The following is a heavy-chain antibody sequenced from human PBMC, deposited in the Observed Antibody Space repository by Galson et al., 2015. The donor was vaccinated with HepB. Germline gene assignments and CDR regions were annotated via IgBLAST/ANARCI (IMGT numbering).Heavy chain of an antibody. CDR1: GGSFSGYY. V-gene: IGHV4-34*01. CDR3: AGGPITMVRGVIITIIRYFDY. J-gene: IGHJ4*02. Sequence: TLSLTCAVYGGSFSGYYWSWIRQPPGKGLEWIGEINHSGSTNYNPSLKSRVTISVDTSKNQFSLKLSSVTAADTAVYYCAGGPITMVRGVIITIIRYFDYWGQGTLVTVSS. D-gene: IGHD3-10*01. CDR2: INHSGST.